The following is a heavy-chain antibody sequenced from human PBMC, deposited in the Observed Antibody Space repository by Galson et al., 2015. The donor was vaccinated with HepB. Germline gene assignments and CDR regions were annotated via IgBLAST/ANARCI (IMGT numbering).Heavy chain of an antibody. CDR1: GFNFDDYA. J-gene: IGHJ4*02. CDR2: ISWNSDTT. CDR3: AKGLGFGSC. D-gene: IGHD3-10*01. Sequence: SLRLSCAGYGFNFDDYAMHWVRQVPGKGLEWVSGISWNSDTTGYAESVRGRFTISRDNAKNSLFLQMNSLKPEDTALYYCAKGLGFGSCWGQGTLVTVSS. V-gene: IGHV3-9*01.